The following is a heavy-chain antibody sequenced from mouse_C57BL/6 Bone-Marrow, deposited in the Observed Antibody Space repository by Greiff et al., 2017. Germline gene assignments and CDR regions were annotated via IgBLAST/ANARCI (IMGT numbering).Heavy chain of an antibody. J-gene: IGHJ2*01. CDR2: IDPENGDT. CDR3: TPITTVVVDY. V-gene: IGHV14-4*01. D-gene: IGHD1-1*01. CDR1: GFNIKDDY. Sequence: VQLKESGAELVRPGASVKLSCTASGFNIKDDYMHWVKQRPEQGLEWIGWIDPENGDTEYASKFQGKATITADTSSNTAYLQLSSLTSEDTAVYYCTPITTVVVDYGGQGTTLTVSS.